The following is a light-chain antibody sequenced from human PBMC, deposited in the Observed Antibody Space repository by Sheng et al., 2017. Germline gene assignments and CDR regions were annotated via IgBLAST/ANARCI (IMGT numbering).Light chain of an antibody. Sequence: DIQLTQSPSFLSPSVGDRVTITCRANEDISNYLAWYQQKPGKAPKLLIYVASTLQGGVPSRFSGSGSGTEFTLTISSLQPDDFATYYCQQLKNYPSITFGQGTRLEI. CDR3: QQLKNYPSIT. V-gene: IGKV1-9*01. J-gene: IGKJ5*01. CDR1: EDISNY. CDR2: VAS.